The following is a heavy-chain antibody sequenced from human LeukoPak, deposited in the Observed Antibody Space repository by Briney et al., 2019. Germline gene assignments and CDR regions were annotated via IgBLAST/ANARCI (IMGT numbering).Heavy chain of an antibody. D-gene: IGHD6-19*01. CDR2: ISGSGTSA. CDR1: GFTFSSYA. V-gene: IGHV3-23*01. Sequence: AGGSLRLSCAASGFTFSSYAMTWVRQAPGEGLQWVSGISGSGTSAYYADSVRGRFTISRDNSKNMLYLQMNSLRAEDTAIYYCAQGTSVAVASGAFDIWGQGTMVTVSS. CDR3: AQGTSVAVASGAFDI. J-gene: IGHJ3*02.